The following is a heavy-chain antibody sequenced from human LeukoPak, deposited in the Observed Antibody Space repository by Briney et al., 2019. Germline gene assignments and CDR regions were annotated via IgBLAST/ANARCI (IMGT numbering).Heavy chain of an antibody. D-gene: IGHD5-18*01. CDR2: IIPSFGTA. CDR3: ARDPRTSGYSYGLGY. V-gene: IGHV1-69*01. Sequence: SVKVSCKASGGTFSNYAISWVRQAPGQPLDWIGGIIPSFGTANYSQKFQGRVTITADEYTSTAYMELSSLRSEDTAIYYCARDPRTSGYSYGLGYWGQGTLVTVSS. J-gene: IGHJ4*02. CDR1: GGTFSNYA.